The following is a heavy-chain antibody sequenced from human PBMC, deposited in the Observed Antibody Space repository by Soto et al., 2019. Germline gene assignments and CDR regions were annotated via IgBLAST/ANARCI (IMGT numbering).Heavy chain of an antibody. V-gene: IGHV3-30*18. CDR1: GFTFSSYG. CDR2: ISYDGSNK. J-gene: IGHJ6*02. CDR3: AKGFGSSSSYPPYYYYYGMDV. D-gene: IGHD6-6*01. Sequence: GGSLRLSCAASGFTFSSYGMHWVRQAPGKGLEWVAVISYDGSNKYYADSVKGRFPISRDNSKNTLYLQMNSLRAEDTAVYYCAKGFGSSSSYPPYYYYYGMDVWGQGTTVTVSS.